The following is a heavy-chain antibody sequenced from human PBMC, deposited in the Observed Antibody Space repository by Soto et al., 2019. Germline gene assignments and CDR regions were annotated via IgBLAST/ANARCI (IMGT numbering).Heavy chain of an antibody. Sequence: PGGSLRLSCAASGFTFSSYSMNWVRQAPGKGLEWVSSISSSSSYIYYADSVKGRFTISRDNAKNSLYLQMNSLRAAATAVFYCAGVQERRGYYYRAQVVDYWGQGTLVTVSS. CDR2: ISSSSSYI. V-gene: IGHV3-21*01. J-gene: IGHJ4*02. D-gene: IGHD3-22*01. CDR1: GFTFSSYS. CDR3: AGVQERRGYYYRAQVVDY.